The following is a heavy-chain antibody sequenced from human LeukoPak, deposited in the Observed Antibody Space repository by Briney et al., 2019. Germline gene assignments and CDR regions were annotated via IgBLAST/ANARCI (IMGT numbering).Heavy chain of an antibody. Sequence: GGPLRLSCAASGFTSSSYVMSWVRQAPGKELEWVSARSGSGSITYYADSVKGRFTISRDNSNNTLYLQMNSLRAEDTAVYYCAKDLSSSYYTAFDIWGQGTMVTVSS. D-gene: IGHD3-22*01. CDR1: GFTSSSYV. CDR2: RSGSGSIT. CDR3: AKDLSSSYYTAFDI. V-gene: IGHV3-23*01. J-gene: IGHJ3*02.